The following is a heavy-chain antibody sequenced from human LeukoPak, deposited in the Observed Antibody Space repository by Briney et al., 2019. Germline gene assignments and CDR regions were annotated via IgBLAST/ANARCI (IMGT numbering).Heavy chain of an antibody. CDR3: ARDGSSGYYWY. Sequence: PGGSLRLSCAASGFTFSSYGMHWVRQAPGKGLEWVAVISYDGSNKYYADSVKGRFTISRDNSKNTLYLQMNSLRAEDTAVYYCARDGSSGYYWYWGQGTLVTVSS. D-gene: IGHD3-22*01. CDR1: GFTFSSYG. CDR2: ISYDGSNK. J-gene: IGHJ4*02. V-gene: IGHV3-30*03.